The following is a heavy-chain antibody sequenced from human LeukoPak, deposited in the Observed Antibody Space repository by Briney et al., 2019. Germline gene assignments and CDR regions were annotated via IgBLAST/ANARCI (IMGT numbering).Heavy chain of an antibody. CDR3: AGGPTAMANTGPFDL. CDR1: GGSTNSYY. Sequence: SETLSLTCTVSGGSTNSYYWNWIRQPPGKGLEWIGFFYYSGIINYNPSLKSRVTMSLDTSKNQVSLKLTSVTAADTAVYYCAGGPTAMANTGPFDLWGRGTLVTVSS. D-gene: IGHD5-18*01. V-gene: IGHV4-59*01. CDR2: FYYSGII. J-gene: IGHJ2*01.